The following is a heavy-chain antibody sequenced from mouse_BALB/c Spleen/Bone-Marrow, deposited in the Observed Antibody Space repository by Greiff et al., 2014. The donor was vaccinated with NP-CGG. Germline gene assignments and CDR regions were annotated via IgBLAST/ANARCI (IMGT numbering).Heavy chain of an antibody. Sequence: VQLVESGPGLVAPSQSLSITCTVSGFSLTSYGVHWVRQPPGKGLEWLGVIWADGSTNYNSALMSRLSISKDNSKNQGFLKMNSLQTDDTAMYYCARTARATTGFAYWGQGTLVTVSA. CDR2: IWADGST. CDR3: ARTARATTGFAY. D-gene: IGHD3-2*01. CDR1: GFSLTSYG. V-gene: IGHV2-9*02. J-gene: IGHJ3*01.